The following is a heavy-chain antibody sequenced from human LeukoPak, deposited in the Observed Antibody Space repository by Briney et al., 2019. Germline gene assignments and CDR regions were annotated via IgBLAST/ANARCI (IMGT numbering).Heavy chain of an antibody. J-gene: IGHJ6*02. Sequence: SETLSLTCTVSGGSFSNYYWSWIRQPAGKGLEWIGRIYTSVSTNYNPSVKSRVTMSVDTSNNQFSLKLTSVTAADTAVYYCARQPPPYYGMDVWGQGTTVTVSS. CDR3: ARQPPPYYGMDV. D-gene: IGHD1-14*01. CDR2: IYTSVST. CDR1: GGSFSNYY. V-gene: IGHV4-4*07.